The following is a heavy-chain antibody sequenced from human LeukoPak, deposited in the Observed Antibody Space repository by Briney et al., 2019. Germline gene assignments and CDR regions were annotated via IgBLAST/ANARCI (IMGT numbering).Heavy chain of an antibody. D-gene: IGHD3-9*01. J-gene: IGHJ3*02. CDR1: GFTFDDYG. CDR2: INWNGGST. V-gene: IGHV3-20*04. CDR3: ARDMTALRYFDPPHDAFDI. Sequence: PGGSLRLSCAASGFTFDDYGMSWVRQAPGKGLEWVSGINWNGGSTGYADSVKGRFTISRDNAKNSLYLQMNSLRAEDTALYYCARDMTALRYFDPPHDAFDIWGQGTMVTVS.